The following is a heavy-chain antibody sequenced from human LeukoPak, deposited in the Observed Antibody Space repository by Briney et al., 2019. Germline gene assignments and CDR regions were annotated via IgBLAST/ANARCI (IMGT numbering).Heavy chain of an antibody. Sequence: ASVKVSCKASGYTFTGYYMHWVRHAPGQGLEWMGWINPNSGGTNYAQKFQGRVTMTRDTSISTAYMELSRLRSDDTAVYYCARDARYNWNDFAFDIWGQGTMVTVSS. CDR2: INPNSGGT. CDR1: GYTFTGYY. V-gene: IGHV1-2*02. J-gene: IGHJ3*02. CDR3: ARDARYNWNDFAFDI. D-gene: IGHD1-1*01.